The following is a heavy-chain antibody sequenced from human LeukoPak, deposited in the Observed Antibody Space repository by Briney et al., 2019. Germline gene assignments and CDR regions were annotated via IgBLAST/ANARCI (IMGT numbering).Heavy chain of an antibody. D-gene: IGHD3/OR15-3a*01. V-gene: IGHV3-30*02. CDR1: GFTFSSYG. CDR3: ATDRQGLLPFES. CDR2: ILYDVSNK. Sequence: GGSLTLSCAASGFTFSSYGMHWVRQAPGKGLGWVAFILYDVSNKYYAASVKGRFTISRDNSKNTLYLQMNSLRAEDTAIYYCATDRQGLLPFESWGQGTLVTVSS. J-gene: IGHJ4*02.